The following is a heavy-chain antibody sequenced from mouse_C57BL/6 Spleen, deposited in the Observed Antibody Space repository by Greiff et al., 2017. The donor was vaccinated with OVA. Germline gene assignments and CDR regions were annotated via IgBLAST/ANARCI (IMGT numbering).Heavy chain of an antibody. V-gene: IGHV3-6*01. CDR3: ARGYYGSPWFAY. D-gene: IGHD1-1*01. CDR2: ISYDGSN. CDR1: GYSITSGYY. J-gene: IGHJ3*01. Sequence: EVQLQESGPGLVKPSQSLSLTCSVTGYSITSGYYWNWIRQFPGNKLEWMGYISYDGSNNYNPSLKNRISITRDTSKNQFFLKLNSVTTEDTATYYCARGYYGSPWFAYWGQGTLVTVSA.